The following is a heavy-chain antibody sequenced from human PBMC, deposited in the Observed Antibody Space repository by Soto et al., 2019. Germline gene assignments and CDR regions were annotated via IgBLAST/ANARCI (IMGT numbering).Heavy chain of an antibody. CDR3: AKVHCPTTTCYWADAFDV. Sequence: PGGSLRLSCAASGFTFSDYGMHWVRQAPGTWLEWVAVISYDGNDQYYADSVKGRFTISRDNSKKTLYLQMNSLRSEDTAVYYCAKVHCPTTTCYWADAFDVWGRGTMVTVSS. CDR2: ISYDGNDQ. J-gene: IGHJ3*01. V-gene: IGHV3-30*18. D-gene: IGHD3-9*01. CDR1: GFTFSDYG.